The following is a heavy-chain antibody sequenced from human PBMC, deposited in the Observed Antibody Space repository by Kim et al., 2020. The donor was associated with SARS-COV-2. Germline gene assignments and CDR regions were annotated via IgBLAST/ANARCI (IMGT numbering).Heavy chain of an antibody. V-gene: IGHV4-39*01. D-gene: IGHD2-2*01. Sequence: SETLSLTCTVSGGSISSSSYYWGWIRQPPGKGLEWIGSIYYSGSTYYNPSLKSRVTISVDTSKNQFSLKLSSVTAADTAVYYCARRYVVPAAKGFDPWGQGTLVTVSS. J-gene: IGHJ5*02. CDR1: GGSISSSSYY. CDR3: ARRYVVPAAKGFDP. CDR2: IYYSGST.